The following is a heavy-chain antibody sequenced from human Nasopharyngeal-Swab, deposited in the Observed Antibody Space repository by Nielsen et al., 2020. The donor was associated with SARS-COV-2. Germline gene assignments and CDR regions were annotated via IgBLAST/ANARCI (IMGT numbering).Heavy chain of an antibody. CDR3: ARVEWYSGGWGIDY. J-gene: IGHJ4*02. D-gene: IGHD6-19*01. CDR1: GFTFSSYS. CDR2: ISSSSSYI. V-gene: IGHV3-21*01. Sequence: GESLKISCAASGFTFSSYSMNWVRQAPGKGLEWVSSISSSSSYIYYADSVKGRFTISRDNAKNSLYLQMNSLRAEDTAVYYCARVEWYSGGWGIDYWGQGTLVTVSS.